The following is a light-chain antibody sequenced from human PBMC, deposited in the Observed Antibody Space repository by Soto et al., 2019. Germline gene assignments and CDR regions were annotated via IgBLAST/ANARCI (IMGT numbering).Light chain of an antibody. Sequence: QSVLTQPASMSGSPGQSITISCTGTSSDVGGYNYVSRYQQHPGKATKVMIYEVSNRPSGVSNRFSGSKSGNTASLTISGLQAEDEADYYCSSYTSSSTPWVFGGGTKLTVL. J-gene: IGLJ3*02. CDR2: EVS. V-gene: IGLV2-14*01. CDR3: SSYTSSSTPWV. CDR1: SSDVGGYNY.